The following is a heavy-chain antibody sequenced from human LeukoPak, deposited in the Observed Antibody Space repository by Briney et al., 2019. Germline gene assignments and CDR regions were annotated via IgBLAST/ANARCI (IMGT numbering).Heavy chain of an antibody. CDR2: INPNSGGT. Sequence: GASVKVSCKASGYTFTGYYMHWVRQAPGQGLEWMGWINPNSGGTNYAQKFQGRVTMTRDTSISTAYMELSRLRSDDTAVYYCARRRDNGDYVLYYWGQGTLVTVSS. CDR1: GYTFTGYY. J-gene: IGHJ4*02. D-gene: IGHD4-17*01. V-gene: IGHV1-2*02. CDR3: ARRRDNGDYVLYY.